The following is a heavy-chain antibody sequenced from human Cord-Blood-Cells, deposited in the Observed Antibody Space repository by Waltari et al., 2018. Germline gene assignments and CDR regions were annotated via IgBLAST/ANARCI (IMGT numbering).Heavy chain of an antibody. Sequence: QVQLVESGGGVVQPGGSLRLSCAASGFTFSSYGMHWVRQAPGKGLEWVAVISYDGSNKYYADSVKGRFTISRDNSKNTLYLQMNSLRAEDTAVYYCTYFDYWGQGTLVTVSS. CDR1: GFTFSSYG. V-gene: IGHV3-30*03. CDR3: TYFDY. J-gene: IGHJ4*02. CDR2: ISYDGSNK.